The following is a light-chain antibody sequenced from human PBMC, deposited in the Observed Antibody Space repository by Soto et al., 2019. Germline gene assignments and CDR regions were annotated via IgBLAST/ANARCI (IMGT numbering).Light chain of an antibody. J-gene: IGKJ5*01. V-gene: IGKV3-15*01. CDR1: QSVSSN. CDR2: GAS. Sequence: EIVMMQSPATLSVSPGERVTLSCRASQSVSSNLAWYQQKSGQAPRLLIYGASTRATGIPARFSGSESGTDSKLTISGLQSDDFVIYYDQQYNNWPPVAFGQGTRVEMK. CDR3: QQYNNWPPVA.